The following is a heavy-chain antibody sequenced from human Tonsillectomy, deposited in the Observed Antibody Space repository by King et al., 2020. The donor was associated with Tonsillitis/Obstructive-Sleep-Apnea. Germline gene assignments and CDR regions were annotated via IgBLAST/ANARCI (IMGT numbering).Heavy chain of an antibody. D-gene: IGHD1-26*01. CDR3: AKDSGGSYYSGADY. J-gene: IGHJ4*02. Sequence: VQLVESGGGVVQPGRSLRLSCAASGFTFSSYGMHWVRQAPGKGLEWVAVISYDGSNKYYADSVKGRFTISRDNSKNTLYLQMNSLRAEDTAVYYCAKDSGGSYYSGADYWGQGTQVTVSS. CDR1: GFTFSSYG. CDR2: ISYDGSNK. V-gene: IGHV3-30*18.